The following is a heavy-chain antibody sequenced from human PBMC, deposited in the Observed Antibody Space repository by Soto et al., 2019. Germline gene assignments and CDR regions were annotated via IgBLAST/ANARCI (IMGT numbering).Heavy chain of an antibody. CDR3: ARDRWRSFDY. CDR2: INTDGSST. Sequence: GGSLRLSCAASGSTFSSYWMLWVRQAPGKGLMWVSRINTDGSSTTYADSVKGRFTISRDNAKNTLYLQMNSLRAEDTAVYYCARDRWRSFDYWGQGTLVTVSS. V-gene: IGHV3-74*01. D-gene: IGHD2-15*01. CDR1: GSTFSSYW. J-gene: IGHJ4*02.